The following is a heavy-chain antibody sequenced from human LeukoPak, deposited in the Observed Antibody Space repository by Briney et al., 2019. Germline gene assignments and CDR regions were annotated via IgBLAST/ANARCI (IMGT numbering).Heavy chain of an antibody. CDR3: ARIYLKMASAS. V-gene: IGHV3-7*01. CDR1: GFTFTSYW. J-gene: IGHJ5*02. D-gene: IGHD2-8*01. Sequence: GGSLRLSCAASGFTFTSYWVSWVRQVPGKGLEWVANIKEDGSEKYYVDSVKGRFTISRDNTKETVSLQMNSLRAEDTAVYYCARIYLKMASASWGQGTLVTVSS. CDR2: IKEDGSEK.